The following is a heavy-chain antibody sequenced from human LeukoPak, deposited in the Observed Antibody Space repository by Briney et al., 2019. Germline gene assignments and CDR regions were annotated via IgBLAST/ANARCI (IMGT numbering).Heavy chain of an antibody. Sequence: GGSLRLSCAASGFTFDDYAMHWVRQAPGKGLEWVSGISWNSGSIGYADSVKGRFTISRDNAKNSLYLQMNSLRAEDTALYYCAKDLLPYSSGWYYFDYWGQGTLVTVSS. V-gene: IGHV3-9*01. CDR1: GFTFDDYA. J-gene: IGHJ4*02. D-gene: IGHD6-19*01. CDR2: ISWNSGSI. CDR3: AKDLLPYSSGWYYFDY.